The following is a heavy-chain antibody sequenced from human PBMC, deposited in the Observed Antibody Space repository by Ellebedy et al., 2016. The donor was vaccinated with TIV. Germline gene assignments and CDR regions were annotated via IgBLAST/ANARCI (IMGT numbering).Heavy chain of an antibody. CDR1: GGSISSDDHY. D-gene: IGHD6-19*01. J-gene: IGHJ4*02. V-gene: IGHV4-30-4*01. Sequence: SETLSLXXTVSGGSISSDDHYWSWIRQPPGKGLEWIGEVTHTGGTNYNPSLESRVTMSLDTSENQFSLKLNSVNVADTAVYYCARGFPAAWELAGAWGQGTLVTVSA. CDR3: ARGFPAAWELAGA. CDR2: VTHTGGT.